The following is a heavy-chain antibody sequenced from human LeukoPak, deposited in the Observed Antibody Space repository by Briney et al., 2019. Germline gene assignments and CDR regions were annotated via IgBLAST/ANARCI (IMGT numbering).Heavy chain of an antibody. CDR2: INHSGST. CDR3: ARVGYYPDYYMDV. D-gene: IGHD2-21*01. V-gene: IGHV4-34*01. J-gene: IGHJ6*03. CDR1: GGSFSGYY. Sequence: SETLSLTCAVYGGSFSGYYWSWIRQPPGKGLEWIGEINHSGSTNYNPSLKSRVTISVDTSKNQFSLKLSSVTAADTAVYYCARVGYYPDYYMDVWGKGTTVTVPS.